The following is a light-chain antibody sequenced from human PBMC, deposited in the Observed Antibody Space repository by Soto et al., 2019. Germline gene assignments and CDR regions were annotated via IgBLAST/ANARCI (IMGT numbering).Light chain of an antibody. CDR3: QQYGSSPLFT. J-gene: IGKJ3*01. CDR1: QSVSSSY. Sequence: EIVLTQSPGTLSLSPGERVTISCRASQSVSSSYLAWYQQKPGQAPRLLIYDASSRATGIPDRFSGSGSGTDFTLTISRLVPEDFAVYYCQQYGSSPLFTFGPGTKVDIK. CDR2: DAS. V-gene: IGKV3-20*01.